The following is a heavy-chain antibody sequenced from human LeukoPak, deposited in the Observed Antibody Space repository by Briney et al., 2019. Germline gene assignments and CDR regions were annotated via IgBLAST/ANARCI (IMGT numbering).Heavy chain of an antibody. V-gene: IGHV4-59*01. CDR3: ASYGSGESFDY. CDR2: IYYSGST. Sequence: SETLSLTCTVSGGSISSYSWCWIRQPPGKGLEWVGYIYYSGSTNYNPSLKSRVTISVDTSKIQFSLRLSSVAAADTAVYYWASYGSGESFDYCGQGTLVTVSS. J-gene: IGHJ4*02. CDR1: GGSISSYS. D-gene: IGHD3-10*01.